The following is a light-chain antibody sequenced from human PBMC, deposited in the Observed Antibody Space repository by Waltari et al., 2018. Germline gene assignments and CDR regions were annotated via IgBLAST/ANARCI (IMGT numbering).Light chain of an antibody. CDR2: DAS. V-gene: IGKV1-5*01. CDR1: KNISSW. J-gene: IGKJ1*01. Sequence: DIQMTQSPSTLSASVGDRVTITCLAIKNISSWLAWYQQKPGKAPKLLIYDASSLESGVPSRFSGSGSGTEFTLTISSLQPDDFATYYCQQYNSYWTFGQGTKVEIK. CDR3: QQYNSYWT.